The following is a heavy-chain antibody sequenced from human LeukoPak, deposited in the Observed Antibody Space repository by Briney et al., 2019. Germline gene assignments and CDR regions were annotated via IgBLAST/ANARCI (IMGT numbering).Heavy chain of an antibody. J-gene: IGHJ4*02. V-gene: IGHV3-23*01. D-gene: IGHD5-12*01. CDR3: AKSSRGYVSSFDY. CDR1: GYTFTSYA. Sequence: ASVKVSCAASGYTFTSYAMSWVRQAPGKGLEWMSSISGNGGSTYYADSVQGRFTISRDNSKNTLYLQMNSLRADDTAVYYCAKSSRGYVSSFDYWGQGTLVTVSS. CDR2: ISGNGGST.